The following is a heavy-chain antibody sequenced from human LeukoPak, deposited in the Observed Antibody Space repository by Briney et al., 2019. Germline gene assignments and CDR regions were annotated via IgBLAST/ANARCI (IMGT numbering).Heavy chain of an antibody. Sequence: ASVKVSCKASGYTFTGYYMHWVRQAPGQGLEWMGWINPNSGGTNYAQKFQGRVTMTRDTSISTAYMELSRLRSDDTAVYYCASSPGSILSGWYDEPRLDYWGQGTLVTVSS. V-gene: IGHV1-2*02. CDR3: ASSPGSILSGWYDEPRLDY. CDR1: GYTFTGYY. D-gene: IGHD6-19*01. CDR2: INPNSGGT. J-gene: IGHJ4*02.